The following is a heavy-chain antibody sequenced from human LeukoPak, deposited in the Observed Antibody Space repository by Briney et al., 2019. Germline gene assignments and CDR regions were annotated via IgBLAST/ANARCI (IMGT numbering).Heavy chain of an antibody. D-gene: IGHD5-18*01. Sequence: SVKVSCKASGFTFARSAMQGVRQAGGQRLEGIGWIVVGSGNTNYAQKFQERVPITRDMSTSTAYMELSCLRSEDPAVYYCAAASYGPAPDYWGQGTLVTVSS. CDR3: AAASYGPAPDY. V-gene: IGHV1-58*02. J-gene: IGHJ4*02. CDR2: IVVGSGNT. CDR1: GFTFARSA.